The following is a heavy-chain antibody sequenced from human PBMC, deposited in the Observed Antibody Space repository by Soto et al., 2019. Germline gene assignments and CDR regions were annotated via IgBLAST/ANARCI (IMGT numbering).Heavy chain of an antibody. D-gene: IGHD5-18*01. CDR2: IYPGDSDT. J-gene: IGHJ6*02. CDR3: ARLADTAMGNYYYGMDV. Sequence: HGESLKISCKGSGYSFTSYWIGWVRQMPGKGLEWMGIIYPGDSDTRYSPSFQGQVTISADKSISTAYLQWSSLKASDTAMYYCARLADTAMGNYYYGMDVWGQGTTVTVSS. V-gene: IGHV5-51*01. CDR1: GYSFTSYW.